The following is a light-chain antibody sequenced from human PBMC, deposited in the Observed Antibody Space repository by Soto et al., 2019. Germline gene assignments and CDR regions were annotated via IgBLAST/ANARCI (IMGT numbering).Light chain of an antibody. CDR1: QSIGTD. V-gene: IGKV3-15*01. J-gene: IGKJ2*01. CDR2: GAS. CDR3: QQRSNWPPYT. Sequence: ETVLTQSPATLSVSPGERATLSCRASQSIGTDLAWYQQRPGQAPRLLIYGASSRATGIPDRFSGSGSGTDFTLTISGLQSEDFAVYYCQQRSNWPPYTFGQGTKLEIK.